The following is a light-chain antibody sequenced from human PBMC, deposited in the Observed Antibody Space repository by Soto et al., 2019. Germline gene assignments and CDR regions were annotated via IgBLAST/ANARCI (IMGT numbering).Light chain of an antibody. V-gene: IGLV2-8*01. CDR3: ISYACGKNFDV. Sequence: QSALTQPPSASGSPGQTVTISCTGTSSDVGGYDYVSWYQQHPGEAPKLIIYEVTKRPSWVPDRFSGSKSGNTASLTVSGLQAEDVADYHCISYACGKNFDVFGTGTKLTVL. CDR2: EVT. CDR1: SSDVGGYDY. J-gene: IGLJ1*01.